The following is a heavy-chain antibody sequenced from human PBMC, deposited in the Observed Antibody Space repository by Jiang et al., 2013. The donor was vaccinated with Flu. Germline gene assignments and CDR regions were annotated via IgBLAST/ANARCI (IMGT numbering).Heavy chain of an antibody. CDR3: ARSSRDYFYNFGMDV. CDR1: GFSLTTAGVC. V-gene: IGHV2-70*11. CDR2: IDWDDDI. J-gene: IGHJ6*02. Sequence: KPTQTLTLTCTFSGFSLTTAGVCVTWIRQSPGKALEWLARIDWDDDIYYNTSLRARLTISKDTSQNQVVLTMTNMDPVDTGTYYCARSSRDYFYNFGMDVWGRGITVTVSS.